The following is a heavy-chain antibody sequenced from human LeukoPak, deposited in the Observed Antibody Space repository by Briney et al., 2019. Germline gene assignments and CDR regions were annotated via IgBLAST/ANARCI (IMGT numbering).Heavy chain of an antibody. CDR1: GISLSNYA. D-gene: IGHD3-10*01. J-gene: IGHJ4*02. V-gene: IGHV3-23*01. CDR3: AKRGVVIRGLLVIGYHQEAYHYDF. CDR2: ISEKGGST. Sequence: GGSLRLSCVVSGISLSNYAMTWVRQAPGKGLEWVSYISEKGGSTTYADSVKGRFTISRDTSLNTLYLQMNNLRAEDTAVYFCAKRGVVIRGLLVIGYHQEAYHYDFWGQGVLVTVSS.